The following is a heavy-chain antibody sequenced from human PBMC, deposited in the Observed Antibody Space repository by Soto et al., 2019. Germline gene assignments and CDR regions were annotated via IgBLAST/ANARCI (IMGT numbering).Heavy chain of an antibody. D-gene: IGHD6-13*01. CDR2: MNPNSGNT. V-gene: IGHV1-8*01. CDR3: ARQSSSWYNWFDP. J-gene: IGHJ5*02. Sequence: ASVKVSCKASGYTFTSYDINWVRQATGQGLEWMGWMNPNSGNTGYAQKFQGRVTMARNTSISTAYMELSSLRSEDTAVYYCARQSSSWYNWFDPWGQGTLVTVSS. CDR1: GYTFTSYD.